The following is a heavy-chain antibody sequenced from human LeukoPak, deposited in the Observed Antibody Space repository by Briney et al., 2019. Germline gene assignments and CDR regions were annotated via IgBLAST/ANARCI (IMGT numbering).Heavy chain of an antibody. J-gene: IGHJ4*02. CDR2: ISGTGGGT. CDR1: GFTFRRYA. Sequence: PGGSLRLSCAASGFTFRRYAMSWVRQAPGKGLEWVSGISGTGGGTYYADSVKGRFTISRDNSLNTLYLQMNSLRGEDTALYHCARARDNYDISGFSALEYWGQGTLVTVSS. V-gene: IGHV3-23*01. CDR3: ARARDNYDISGFSALEY. D-gene: IGHD3-22*01.